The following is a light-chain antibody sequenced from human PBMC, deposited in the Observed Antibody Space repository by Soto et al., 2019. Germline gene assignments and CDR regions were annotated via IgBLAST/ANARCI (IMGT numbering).Light chain of an antibody. J-gene: IGKJ1*01. CDR3: QQSYNWPWT. CDR1: QSISTN. CDR2: RAS. Sequence: EIVLTQSPATLSVSPGERATLSCRASQSISTNLAWFLQKPGQAPRLLISRASTRATGIPARFSGSGSGTEFTLTISSLQSEDFAVYYCQQSYNWPWTLGQGTKVDIK. V-gene: IGKV3-15*01.